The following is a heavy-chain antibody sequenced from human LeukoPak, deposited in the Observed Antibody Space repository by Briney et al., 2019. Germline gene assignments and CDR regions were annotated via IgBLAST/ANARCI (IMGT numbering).Heavy chain of an antibody. Sequence: SGPTLVNPPQTLTLTCTFSGFSLSTSGVGVVWIRQPPGKGLEWLALINSNDDKRYRPSLKSRLTITKDTSKNQVILTMTNMDPVDTATYYCAHRRSGMGSIFFDSWGQGTPVSVSS. V-gene: IGHV2-5*01. CDR2: INSNDDK. J-gene: IGHJ4*02. CDR3: AHRRSGMGSIFFDS. CDR1: GFSLSTSGVG. D-gene: IGHD5-24*01.